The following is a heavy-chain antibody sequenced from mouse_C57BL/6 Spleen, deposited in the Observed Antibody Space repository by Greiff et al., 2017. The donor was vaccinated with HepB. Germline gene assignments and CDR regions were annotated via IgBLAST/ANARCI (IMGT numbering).Heavy chain of an antibody. CDR3: ARPHYYAMDY. CDR1: GYTFTSYW. CDR2: IHPNSGST. J-gene: IGHJ4*01. Sequence: QVQLQQPGAELVKPGASVKLSCNASGYTFTSYWMHWVKQRPGQGLEWIGMIHPNSGSTNYNEKFKSNATLTVDKSSSTAYMQLSSLTSEDSAVYYCARPHYYAMDYWGQGTSVTVSS. V-gene: IGHV1-64*01.